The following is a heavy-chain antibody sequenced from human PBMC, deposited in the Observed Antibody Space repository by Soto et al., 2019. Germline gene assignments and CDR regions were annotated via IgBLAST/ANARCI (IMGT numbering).Heavy chain of an antibody. D-gene: IGHD2-2*01. CDR1: GYIFSNFG. V-gene: IGHV1-18*01. J-gene: IGHJ6*02. Sequence: QIQLVQSGPEVRKPGASVKVCCKASGYIFSNFGISWVRQAPGQGLEWMGWISGYNDNTNYAQKFQDRVRMTTDISTSTAYMELTTLRPEDTAVYYCAKDASSWFYYYYGMDVWGQGTTVTVSS. CDR3: AKDASSWFYYYYGMDV. CDR2: ISGYNDNT.